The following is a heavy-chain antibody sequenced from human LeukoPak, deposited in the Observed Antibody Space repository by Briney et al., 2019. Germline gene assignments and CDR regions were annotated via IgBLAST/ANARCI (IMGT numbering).Heavy chain of an antibody. V-gene: IGHV3-23*01. Sequence: PGGSLRLSCAASGFTFSNYGMSWVRQAPGKGLEWVSAISSSYSTYYADSVKGRFTISRDNSKNTLYLQMNSLRAEDTAVYYCAKRFTDYSRSNDYWGQGTLVTVSS. D-gene: IGHD6-13*01. CDR3: AKRFTDYSRSNDY. J-gene: IGHJ4*02. CDR2: ISSSYST. CDR1: GFTFSNYG.